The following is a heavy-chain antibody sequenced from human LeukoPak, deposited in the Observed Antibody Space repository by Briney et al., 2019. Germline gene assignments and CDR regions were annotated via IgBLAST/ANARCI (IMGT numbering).Heavy chain of an antibody. V-gene: IGHV3-30*18. Sequence: GGSLRLSCAASGFTVSSNYMSWVRQAPGKGLEWVAGISSDGSSKDYADSVKGRFTISRDNSKNTMFLQMNSLRAEDTAVYYCAKAAYCTSTSCHFSGYAQRPLESWGQGILVTVSS. J-gene: IGHJ4*02. CDR1: GFTVSSNY. CDR2: ISSDGSSK. CDR3: AKAAYCTSTSCHFSGYAQRPLES. D-gene: IGHD2-2*01.